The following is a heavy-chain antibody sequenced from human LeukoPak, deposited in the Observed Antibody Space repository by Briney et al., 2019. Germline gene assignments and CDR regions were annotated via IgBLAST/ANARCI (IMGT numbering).Heavy chain of an antibody. Sequence: GGSLRLSCAASGFTFSSYSMNWVRQAPGKGLEWVAVISYDGSNKYYADSVKGRFTISRDNSKNTLYLQMNSLRAEDTAVYYCASRERWFGELFDGWGQGTLVTVSS. CDR1: GFTFSSYS. J-gene: IGHJ4*02. D-gene: IGHD3-10*01. CDR3: ASRERWFGELFDG. V-gene: IGHV3-30*03. CDR2: ISYDGSNK.